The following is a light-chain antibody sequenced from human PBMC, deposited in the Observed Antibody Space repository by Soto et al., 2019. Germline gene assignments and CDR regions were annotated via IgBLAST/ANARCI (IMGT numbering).Light chain of an antibody. V-gene: IGKV3-11*01. CDR1: QNIDNY. Sequence: DIVLTQSPATLSLSPGERATLSCRASQNIDNYLAWYQQKPGQAPRLLISDASNRAAGIPARFSGSGSGTDFTLTISSLEPEAFAVYYCHQRSNWPPWTFGQGTKVEIK. CDR2: DAS. CDR3: HQRSNWPPWT. J-gene: IGKJ1*01.